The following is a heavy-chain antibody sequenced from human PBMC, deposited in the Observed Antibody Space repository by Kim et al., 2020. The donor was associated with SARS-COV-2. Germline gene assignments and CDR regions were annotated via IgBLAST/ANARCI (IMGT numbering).Heavy chain of an antibody. CDR3: AKEGVGATHFDY. J-gene: IGHJ4*02. D-gene: IGHD1-26*01. CDR1: GSTFGDYA. Sequence: GGSLRLSCAASGSTFGDYAMHWVRQAPGKGLEWVSGISWNSGSIGYADSVKGRFTISRDNAKNSLYLQMNSLRAEDTALYYCAKEGVGATHFDYWGQGTLVTVSS. CDR2: ISWNSGSI. V-gene: IGHV3-9*01.